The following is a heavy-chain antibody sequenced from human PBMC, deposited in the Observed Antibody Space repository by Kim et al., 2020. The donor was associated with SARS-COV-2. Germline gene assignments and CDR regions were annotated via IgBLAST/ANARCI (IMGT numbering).Heavy chain of an antibody. V-gene: IGHV3-33*06. Sequence: GGSLRLSCAASGFTFSSYAMHWVRQAPGKGLEWVAVIWYDGSNKYYADSVKGRFTISRDNSKNTLYLQMNSLRAEDTAVYYCAKVNTYYYDSDAFDIWGQGTMVTVSS. D-gene: IGHD3-22*01. J-gene: IGHJ3*02. CDR3: AKVNTYYYDSDAFDI. CDR1: GFTFSSYA. CDR2: IWYDGSNK.